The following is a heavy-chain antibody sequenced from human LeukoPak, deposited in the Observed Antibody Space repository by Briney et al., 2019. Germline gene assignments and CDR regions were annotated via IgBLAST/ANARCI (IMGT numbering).Heavy chain of an antibody. CDR2: IKEDGSEK. D-gene: IGHD2-21*02. Sequence: GGSLRLSCAASGFTFSSYSMSWVRQAPGKGLEWVANIKEDGSEKYYVDSVRGRFTISRDNAKNSLFLQMNSLRAEDTAVYYCARDLQCGGDCHYDALDIWGQGTLVTVSS. V-gene: IGHV3-7*01. CDR3: ARDLQCGGDCHYDALDI. J-gene: IGHJ3*02. CDR1: GFTFSSYS.